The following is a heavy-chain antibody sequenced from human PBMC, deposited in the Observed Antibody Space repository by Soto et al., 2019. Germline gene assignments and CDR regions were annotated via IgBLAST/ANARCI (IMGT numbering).Heavy chain of an antibody. D-gene: IGHD4-17*01. CDR1: GYTFTGYY. J-gene: IGHJ4*02. CDR2: INPNSGGT. CDR3: ARTRGDYGPSFDY. V-gene: IGHV1-2*04. Sequence: GASVKVSCKASGYTFTGYYMHWVRQAPGQGLEWMGWINPNSGGTNYAQKFQGWVTMTRDTSISTAYMELSRLRSDDTAVYYCARTRGDYGPSFDYWGQGTLVTVSS.